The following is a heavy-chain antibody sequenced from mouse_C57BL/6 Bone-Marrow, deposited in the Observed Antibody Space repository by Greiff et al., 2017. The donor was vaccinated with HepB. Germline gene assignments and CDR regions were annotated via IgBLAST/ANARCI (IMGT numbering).Heavy chain of an antibody. CDR3: TGPIFTTEYAMDY. J-gene: IGHJ4*01. D-gene: IGHD1-1*01. V-gene: IGHV6-3*01. CDR2: IRLKSDNYAT. Sequence: EVKVEESGGGLVQPGGSMKLSCVASGFTFSNYWMNWVRQSPEKGLEWVAQIRLKSDNYATHYAESVKGRFTISRDDSKSSVYLQMNNLRAEDTGIYYCTGPIFTTEYAMDYWGQGTSVTVSS. CDR1: GFTFSNYW.